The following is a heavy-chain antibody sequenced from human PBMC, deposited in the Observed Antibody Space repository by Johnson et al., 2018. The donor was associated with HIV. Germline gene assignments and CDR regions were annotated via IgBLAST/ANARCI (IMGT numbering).Heavy chain of an antibody. CDR1: GFTFDDYG. CDR3: AKGDPCEGDVDDACDI. CDR2: ISGSGGST. V-gene: IGHV3-23*04. D-gene: IGHD2-21*01. J-gene: IGHJ3*02. Sequence: VQLVESGGGVVRPGGSLRLSCAASGFTFDDYGMSWVRQAPGKGLEWVSAISGSGGSTYYADSVKGRFTISRDNSKRTLYLQMNSLRAEDTAVYYCAKGDPCEGDVDDACDIWGQGTMVTVSS.